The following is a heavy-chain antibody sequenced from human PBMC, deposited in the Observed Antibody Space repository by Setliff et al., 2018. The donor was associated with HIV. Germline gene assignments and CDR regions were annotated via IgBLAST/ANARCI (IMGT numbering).Heavy chain of an antibody. Sequence: GGSLRLSCTTSGFTFGDYAMTWVRQTPGRGLEWVGFIRSKAYGGTTEYAASVKGRFTISRDDSKSIAYLQMNSLKTEDTAVYYCTRDGVGATSTDYWGQGTLVTVSS. CDR2: IRSKAYGGTT. V-gene: IGHV3-49*04. J-gene: IGHJ4*02. CDR1: GFTFGDYA. D-gene: IGHD1-26*01. CDR3: TRDGVGATSTDY.